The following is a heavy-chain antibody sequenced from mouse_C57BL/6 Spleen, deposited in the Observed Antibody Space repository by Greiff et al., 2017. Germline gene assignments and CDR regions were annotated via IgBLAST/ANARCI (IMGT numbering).Heavy chain of an antibody. D-gene: IGHD2-3*01. Sequence: EVHLVESGGGLVKPGGSLKLSCAASGFTFSDYGMHWVRQAPEKELEWVAYISSGSSTIYYADTVKGRFTISRDNAKNTLFLQMTSLRSEDTAMYYCARRDGYYDYAMDYWGQGTSVTVSS. CDR3: ARRDGYYDYAMDY. J-gene: IGHJ4*01. CDR1: GFTFSDYG. CDR2: ISSGSSTI. V-gene: IGHV5-17*01.